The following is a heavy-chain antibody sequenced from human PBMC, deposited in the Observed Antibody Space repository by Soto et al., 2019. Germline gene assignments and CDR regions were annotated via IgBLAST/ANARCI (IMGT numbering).Heavy chain of an antibody. V-gene: IGHV4-59*01. CDR1: GGSISSYY. CDR3: ARVGCSSTSCYVWDNWFDP. Sequence: QVQLQESGPGLVKPSETLSLTCTVSGGSISSYYWSWIRQPPGKGLEWIGYIYYSGSTKYNPSLKSRVTISVDTSKNQFSLKLSSVTAADTAVYYCARVGCSSTSCYVWDNWFDPWGQGTLVTVSS. D-gene: IGHD2-2*01. CDR2: IYYSGST. J-gene: IGHJ5*02.